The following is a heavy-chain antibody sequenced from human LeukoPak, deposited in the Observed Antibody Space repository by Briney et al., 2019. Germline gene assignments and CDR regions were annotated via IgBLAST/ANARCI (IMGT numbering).Heavy chain of an antibody. CDR3: ASTVVPAARPAVGYYMDV. Sequence: SVKVSCKASGGTFSSYAISWVRQAPGQGLEWMGGVIPIFGTANYAQKFQGRVTITTDESTSTAYMELSSLRSEDTAVYYCASTVVPAARPAVGYYMDVWGKGTTVTVSS. CDR1: GGTFSSYA. J-gene: IGHJ6*03. CDR2: VIPIFGTA. D-gene: IGHD2-2*01. V-gene: IGHV1-69*05.